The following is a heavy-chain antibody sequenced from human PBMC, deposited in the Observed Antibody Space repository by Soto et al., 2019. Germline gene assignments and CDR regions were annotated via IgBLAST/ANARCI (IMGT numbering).Heavy chain of an antibody. CDR3: ARVGDTAFDAFDI. D-gene: IGHD2-21*02. Sequence: GASVKVSCKASGYTFTGYYMHWVRQAPGQGLEWMGWINPNSGGTNYAQKFQGWVTMTRDTSISTAYMELSRLRSDDTAVYYCARVGDTAFDAFDICGQLTMVTVSS. V-gene: IGHV1-2*04. CDR2: INPNSGGT. CDR1: GYTFTGYY. J-gene: IGHJ3*02.